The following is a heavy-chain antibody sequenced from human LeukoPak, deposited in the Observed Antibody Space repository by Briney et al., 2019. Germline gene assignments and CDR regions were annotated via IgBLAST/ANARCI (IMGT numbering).Heavy chain of an antibody. CDR3: ARGRDRSKTGDH. V-gene: IGHV4-34*01. D-gene: IGHD5-24*01. Sequence: SETLSLTCAVYGGSCDDYYCSWLRQPPGKGLEWIGEIHPSGIFYYNSSLMSRVTISIDTSKSQFSLKLTSVTAADTAFYYCARGRDRSKTGDHWGQGSLVTVSS. J-gene: IGHJ4*02. CDR2: IHPSGIF. CDR1: GGSCDDYY.